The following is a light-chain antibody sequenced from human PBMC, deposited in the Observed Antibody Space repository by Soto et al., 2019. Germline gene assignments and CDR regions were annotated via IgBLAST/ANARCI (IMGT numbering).Light chain of an antibody. CDR1: SIGGRS. J-gene: IGLJ3*02. CDR3: QIWVGSSAHPGM. V-gene: IGLV3-21*02. Sequence: SYELTQPPSVSVAPGQTARITCEGNSIGGRSVYWHQQKPGQAPVVVIYDDNDRPSGIPERFSASNAWNAATLTISRVEAGDEDDSYCQIWVGSSAHPGMFGGVTKLTVL. CDR2: DDN.